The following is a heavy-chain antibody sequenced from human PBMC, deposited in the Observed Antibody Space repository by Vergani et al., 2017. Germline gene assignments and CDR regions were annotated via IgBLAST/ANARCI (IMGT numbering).Heavy chain of an antibody. CDR1: GGSISSGGYS. Sequence: QLQLQESGSGLVKPSQTLSLTCAVSGGSISSGGYSWSWIRQPPGKGLEWIGYIYHSGSTYYNPSLQRRVTISVDRSNNQFSLKLSSVTAADTAAYYCARGGGYGGNAWFDYWGQGTLVTVSS. J-gene: IGHJ4*02. CDR2: IYHSGST. D-gene: IGHD4-23*01. CDR3: ARGGGYGGNAWFDY. V-gene: IGHV4-30-2*01.